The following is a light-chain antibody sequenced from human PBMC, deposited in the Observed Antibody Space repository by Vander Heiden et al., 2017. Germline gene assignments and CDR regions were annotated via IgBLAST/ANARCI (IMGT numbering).Light chain of an antibody. CDR1: SSNIGSNY. V-gene: IGLV1-47*01. CDR2: RNN. Sequence: QSVLTQPPSASGTPGQRVTISCSGSSSNIGSNYVYWYQQLPGTAPKLLIDRNNQRPSGVPDRFSGSKSGTSASLAISGLRSEDEADYYCAAWDDRLSGYVFGTGTKVTVL. CDR3: AAWDDRLSGYV. J-gene: IGLJ1*01.